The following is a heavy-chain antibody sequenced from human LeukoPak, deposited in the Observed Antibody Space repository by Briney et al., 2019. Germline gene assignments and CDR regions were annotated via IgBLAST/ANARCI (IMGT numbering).Heavy chain of an antibody. CDR1: GYTFTSYG. J-gene: IGHJ4*02. Sequence: ASVKVSCKASGYTFTSYGISWVRQAPGQGLEWMGWMSPNSGNTGYAQKFQGRVTMTRNTSISTAYMELSSLRSEDTAVYYCASGYYDFWSGYYAYWGQGTLVTVSS. D-gene: IGHD3-3*01. V-gene: IGHV1-8*02. CDR3: ASGYYDFWSGYYAY. CDR2: MSPNSGNT.